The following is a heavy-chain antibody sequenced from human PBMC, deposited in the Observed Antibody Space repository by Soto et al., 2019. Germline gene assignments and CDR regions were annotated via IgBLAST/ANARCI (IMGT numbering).Heavy chain of an antibody. CDR3: AKLQLVQGGMKLPLRSFDY. V-gene: IGHV3-23*01. D-gene: IGHD2-15*01. Sequence: EVQLLESGGGLVQPGGSLRLSCAASGFTFSSYAMSWVRQAPGKGLEWVSAISGSGGSTYYADSVKGRFTISRDNSKNTLYLQMNSLRAEDTAVYYCAKLQLVQGGMKLPLRSFDYWGQGTLVTVSS. CDR1: GFTFSSYA. CDR2: ISGSGGST. J-gene: IGHJ4*02.